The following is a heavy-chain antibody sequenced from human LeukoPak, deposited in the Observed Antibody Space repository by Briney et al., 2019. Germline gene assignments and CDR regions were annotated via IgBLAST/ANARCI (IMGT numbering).Heavy chain of an antibody. CDR1: GYIVSSSY. CDR2: IYSDGST. V-gene: IGHV3-66*04. CDR3: ARLPSGDV. Sequence: GGSLRLSCAASGYIVSSSYITWVRQAPGKGLGWVSIIYSDGSTYYADSVKGRFTISRDNSKNTVYLQINSLRTEDTAVYYCARLPSGDVWGQGTTVTVSS. J-gene: IGHJ6*01.